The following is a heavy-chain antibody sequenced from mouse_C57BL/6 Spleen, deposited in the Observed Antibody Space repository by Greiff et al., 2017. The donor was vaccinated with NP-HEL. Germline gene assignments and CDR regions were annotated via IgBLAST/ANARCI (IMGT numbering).Heavy chain of an antibody. CDR1: GFTFTAYY. CDR3: ARGPDDYDEDYYAMDY. CDR2: IRNKANGYTT. J-gene: IGHJ4*01. Sequence: EVKLMESGGGLVQPGGSLSLSCAASGFTFTAYYMSWVRQPPGKALEWLGFIRNKANGYTTEYSASVKGRFTISRDNSQSILYLQMNALRAEDSATYYCARGPDDYDEDYYAMDYWGQGTSVTVSS. D-gene: IGHD2-4*01. V-gene: IGHV7-3*01.